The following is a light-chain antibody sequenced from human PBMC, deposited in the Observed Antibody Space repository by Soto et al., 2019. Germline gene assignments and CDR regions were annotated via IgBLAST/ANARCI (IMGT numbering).Light chain of an antibody. Sequence: EIVLTQSPATVSLSPGERATLSCRASQSVSSYLAWYQQKPGQPPRLLIYDASNRATGIPARFSGSGSGTDFTLTINSLEPEDVAGYYCQQRSSWPRTFDQGTNVQI. CDR1: QSVSSY. V-gene: IGKV3-11*01. CDR2: DAS. J-gene: IGKJ1*01. CDR3: QQRSSWPRT.